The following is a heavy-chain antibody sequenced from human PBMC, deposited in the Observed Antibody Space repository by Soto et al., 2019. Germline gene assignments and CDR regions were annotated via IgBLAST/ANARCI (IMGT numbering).Heavy chain of an antibody. D-gene: IGHD2-8*01. V-gene: IGHV4-30-4*01. Sequence: SETLSLTCTVSGGSISSGDYYWSWIRQPPGKGLEWIGYIYYSGSTYYSPSLKSRVTISVDTSKNQFSLKLSSVTAADTAVYYCAREAPGYCTNGVCYQVDYWGQGTLVTVSS. CDR1: GGSISSGDYY. CDR3: AREAPGYCTNGVCYQVDY. J-gene: IGHJ4*02. CDR2: IYYSGST.